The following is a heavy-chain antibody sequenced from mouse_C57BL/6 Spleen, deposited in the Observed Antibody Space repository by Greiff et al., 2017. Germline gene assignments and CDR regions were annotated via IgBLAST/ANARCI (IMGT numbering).Heavy chain of an antibody. Sequence: EVQLQESGPELVKPGASVKISCKASGYSFTGYYMNWVKQSPEKSLEWIGEINPSTGGTTYNQKFKAKATLTVDKSSSTAYMPLKSLTSEDSAVYYCARGGRGSSYTWYFDVWGTGTTVTVSS. CDR1: GYSFTGYY. CDR3: ARGGRGSSYTWYFDV. D-gene: IGHD1-1*01. V-gene: IGHV1-42*01. CDR2: INPSTGGT. J-gene: IGHJ1*03.